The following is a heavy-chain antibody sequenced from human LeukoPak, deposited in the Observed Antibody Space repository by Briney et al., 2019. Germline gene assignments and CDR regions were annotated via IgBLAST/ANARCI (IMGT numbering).Heavy chain of an antibody. Sequence: ASVKVSCKASGYTFSGYYMHWVRQAPGQGLEWMGWINPNSGGTKYAQKFQGRVTMTRDTSINTAYMEVSWLTSVDTAVYYCARDLPNVGANDYWGQGTLVTVSS. J-gene: IGHJ4*02. CDR1: GYTFSGYY. CDR2: INPNSGGT. CDR3: ARDLPNVGANDY. D-gene: IGHD1-26*01. V-gene: IGHV1-2*02.